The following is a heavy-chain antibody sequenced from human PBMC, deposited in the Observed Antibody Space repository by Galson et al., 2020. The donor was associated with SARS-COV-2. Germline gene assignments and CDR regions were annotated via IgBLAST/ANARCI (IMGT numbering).Heavy chain of an antibody. D-gene: IGHD3-3*01. CDR2: ISYDGSNK. J-gene: IGHJ4*02. Sequence: TGGSLRLSCAASGFTFSSYAMHWVRQAPGKGLEWVAVISYDGSNKYYAESVKGRFTISRDNSKNTLYLQMNSLRAEDTAVYYCARGRITIPTPYYFDYWGQGTLVTVSS. V-gene: IGHV3-30-3*01. CDR1: GFTFSSYA. CDR3: ARGRITIPTPYYFDY.